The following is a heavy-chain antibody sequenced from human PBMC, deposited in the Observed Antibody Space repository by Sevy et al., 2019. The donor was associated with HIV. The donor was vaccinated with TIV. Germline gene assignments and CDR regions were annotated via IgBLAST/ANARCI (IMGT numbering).Heavy chain of an antibody. D-gene: IGHD3-22*01. CDR1: GFDFRNYA. V-gene: IGHV3-23*01. Sequence: GGSLRLSCAASGFDFRNYAMSWVHQAPGKGLEWVSGISGRGGSTHYTDSVKGRFIISRDNSKYTLYLQMNSLRVEDTAIYYCAKRPYYYDSSGYDGPPPGAFDIWGQGTKVTVSS. J-gene: IGHJ3*02. CDR3: AKRPYYYDSSGYDGPPPGAFDI. CDR2: ISGRGGST.